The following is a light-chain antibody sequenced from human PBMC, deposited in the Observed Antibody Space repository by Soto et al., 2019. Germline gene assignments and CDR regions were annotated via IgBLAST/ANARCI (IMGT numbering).Light chain of an antibody. CDR1: RSVGSSY. V-gene: IGKV3-20*01. Sequence: EIVLTQSPGTLSLSPGERATLYCRASRSVGSSYLAWYQQKSGQAPRLLIYGASGRATGIPDRFSGSVSGTDFTLTISRLEPEDFSVYSCQQDGSSPLPVGQGTNVEIK. CDR2: GAS. CDR3: QQDGSSPLP. J-gene: IGKJ1*01.